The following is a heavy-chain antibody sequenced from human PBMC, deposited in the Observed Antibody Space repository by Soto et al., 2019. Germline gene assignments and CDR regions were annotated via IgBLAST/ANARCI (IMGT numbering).Heavy chain of an antibody. J-gene: IGHJ6*02. Sequence: ASVKVSCKASGYTFTGYYMHWVRQAPGQGLERMGWINPNSGGTNYAQKFQGRATMTRDTSISTAYMELSRLRSDDTAVYYCETDHVDRYYGMDVWGQGTTVTVSS. CDR3: ETDHVDRYYGMDV. CDR1: GYTFTGYY. V-gene: IGHV1-2*02. CDR2: INPNSGGT.